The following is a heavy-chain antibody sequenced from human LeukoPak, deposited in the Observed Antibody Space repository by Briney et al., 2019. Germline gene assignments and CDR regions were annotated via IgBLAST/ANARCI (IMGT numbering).Heavy chain of an antibody. CDR1: GFTFSSYN. Sequence: GGSLRLSCAASGFTFSSYNMNWVRQAPGKGLEWVSYISSSTSTIYYADSVKGRFTISRDNAKNSLYLQMNSLRAEDTAVYYCARGRVYYYYYMDVWGKGTTVTVSS. CDR2: ISSSTSTI. D-gene: IGHD2-15*01. CDR3: ARGRVYYYYYMDV. J-gene: IGHJ6*03. V-gene: IGHV3-48*01.